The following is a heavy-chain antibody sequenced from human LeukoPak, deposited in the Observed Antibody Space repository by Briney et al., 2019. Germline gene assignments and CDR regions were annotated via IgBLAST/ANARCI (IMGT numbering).Heavy chain of an antibody. Sequence: SETLSLTCAVYGGSFSGYYWSWIRQPPGKGLEWIGEINHSGSTNYNPSLKSRVTISVDTSKNQFSLELSSVTATDTAVYYCASSPAAAGTWYYYMDVWGKGTTVTVSS. CDR2: INHSGST. CDR1: GGSFSGYY. J-gene: IGHJ6*03. CDR3: ASSPAAAGTWYYYMDV. D-gene: IGHD6-13*01. V-gene: IGHV4-34*01.